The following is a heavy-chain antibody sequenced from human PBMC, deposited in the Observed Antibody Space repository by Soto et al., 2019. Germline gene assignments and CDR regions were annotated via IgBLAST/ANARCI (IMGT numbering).Heavy chain of an antibody. CDR2: ISYDGNVK. CDR1: GLTFHTYT. Sequence: GGSLRLSCEVAGLTFHTYTMDWVRRSPGKGLEWVAVISYDGNVKYYADSVKGRFTISRDNSKKTLYLEMNRLRADDSAVYYCAGSKGFYYALDVWGQGTAVTVSS. V-gene: IGHV3-30-3*01. CDR3: AGSKGFYYALDV. J-gene: IGHJ6*02.